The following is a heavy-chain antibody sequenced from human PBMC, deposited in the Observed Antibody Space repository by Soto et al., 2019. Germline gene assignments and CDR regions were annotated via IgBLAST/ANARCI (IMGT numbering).Heavy chain of an antibody. V-gene: IGHV4-30-4*08. CDR1: GESISSGGYY. J-gene: IGHJ3*02. Sequence: PTETLSLTCNVSGESISSGGYYWSWIRHHPGKGLEGIGYIYDSGSTYYNPSLKSRVTISVDTSKNQFSLKLSSVTGADTAVYYCARGPHCGGDCYAPYDAFDIWGQGTMVTVSS. CDR2: IYDSGST. D-gene: IGHD2-21*02. CDR3: ARGPHCGGDCYAPYDAFDI.